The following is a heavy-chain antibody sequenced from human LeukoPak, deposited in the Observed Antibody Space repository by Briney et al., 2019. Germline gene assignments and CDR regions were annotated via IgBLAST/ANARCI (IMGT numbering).Heavy chain of an antibody. D-gene: IGHD2-8*01. CDR1: GFPFSDFS. CDR3: AKHWYARSLGE. V-gene: IGHV3-23*01. CDR2: TNSGGTST. J-gene: IGHJ4*02. Sequence: GGSLRLSCATSGFPFSDFSMSWVRQAPGKGLEWISTTNSGGTSTYYAESVKGRFTISRDNSKNTLYLQMSSLRVEDTAVYYCAKHWYARSLGEGGPGTLVSVSS.